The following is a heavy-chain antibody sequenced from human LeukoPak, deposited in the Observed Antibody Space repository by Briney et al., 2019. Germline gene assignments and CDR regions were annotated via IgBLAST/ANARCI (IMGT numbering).Heavy chain of an antibody. CDR2: FDPEDGET. CDR1: AYTLTELS. J-gene: IGHJ3*02. D-gene: IGHD6-13*01. V-gene: IGHV1-24*01. CDR3: ATDHGQQLVQSGAFDI. Sequence: ASVKVSCKVSAYTLTELSMHWVRQAPGKGLERMGGFDPEDGETIYAQKFQGRVTMTEDTSIDTAYMELSSLRSEDTAVYYCATDHGQQLVQSGAFDIWGQGTMVTVSS.